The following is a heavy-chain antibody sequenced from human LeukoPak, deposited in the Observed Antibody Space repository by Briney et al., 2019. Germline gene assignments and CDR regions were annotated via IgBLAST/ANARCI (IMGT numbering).Heavy chain of an antibody. Sequence: GESLKISCKGSGYSFTSYWIGWVRQMPGKGLEWMGIIYPGDSDTRYSPSFQGQVTISADKSISTAYLQWSSLKASDTAMYYCARNHHSYDFWSGYYTLGYWGQGTLVTVSS. V-gene: IGHV5-51*01. D-gene: IGHD3-3*01. CDR2: IYPGDSDT. J-gene: IGHJ4*02. CDR3: ARNHHSYDFWSGYYTLGY. CDR1: GYSFTSYW.